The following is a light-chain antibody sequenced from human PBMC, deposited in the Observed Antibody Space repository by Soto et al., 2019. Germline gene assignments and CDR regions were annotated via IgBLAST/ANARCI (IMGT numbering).Light chain of an antibody. J-gene: IGLJ3*02. CDR2: TND. CDR1: SSNIGSNY. Sequence: QPVLTQPPSASGTPGQRVTISCSGSSSNIGSNYVYWYQQLPGTAPKLLIYTNDQRPSGVPDRFSGYKSGTSASLAISGLRSEDEADYYCAAWDDSLRGWVFGGGTKVTVL. V-gene: IGLV1-47*02. CDR3: AAWDDSLRGWV.